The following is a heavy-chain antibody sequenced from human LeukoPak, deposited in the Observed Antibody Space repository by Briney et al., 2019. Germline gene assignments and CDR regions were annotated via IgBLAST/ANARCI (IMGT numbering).Heavy chain of an antibody. CDR1: GGSISGGNYY. D-gene: IGHD2-2*01. CDR3: AREISTPGVPAAISP. V-gene: IGHV4-30-4*01. CDR2: VYYSGSS. Sequence: AQTLSVTYTVSGGSISGGNYYLSQIRQPPGKGLEWIGYVYYSGSSYYNPSLKSRVTISVDTSKNQFSLRLSSVTAADTAVYYCAREISTPGVPAAISPWGQGTLVTVSS. J-gene: IGHJ5*02.